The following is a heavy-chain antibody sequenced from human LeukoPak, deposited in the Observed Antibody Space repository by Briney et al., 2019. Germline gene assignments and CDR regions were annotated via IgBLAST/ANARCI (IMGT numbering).Heavy chain of an antibody. CDR1: GGSLSSYY. V-gene: IGHV4-59*08. CDR2: IYYSGST. J-gene: IGHJ4*02. D-gene: IGHD6-6*01. Sequence: SETLSLTCTVSGGSLSSYYWTWIRQPPGKGLEWIGYIYYSGSTNYNPTLKSRLTISLDTSKNQFSLKLSSVTAADTAVYYCARYSSSSSALDYWGQGTPVTVSS. CDR3: ARYSSSSSALDY.